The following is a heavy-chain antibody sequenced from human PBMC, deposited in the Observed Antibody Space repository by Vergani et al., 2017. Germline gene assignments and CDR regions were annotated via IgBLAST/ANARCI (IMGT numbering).Heavy chain of an antibody. D-gene: IGHD5-12*01. J-gene: IGHJ3*01. CDR1: GITFWKFG. V-gene: IGHV3-9*01. CDR2: ISWNSGAV. CDR3: TKGSVYYHDSAGQGYDPYTGFDL. Sequence: EVDLVESGGGFAQPGGSLRLSCEASGITFWKFGMHWVRQGPGKGLEWVSGISWNSGAVDYADSVRGRFTISRDNAKNSLFLEMNSLRFEDTAVYFCTKGSVYYHDSAGQGYDPYTGFDLWGQGTLVTVSS.